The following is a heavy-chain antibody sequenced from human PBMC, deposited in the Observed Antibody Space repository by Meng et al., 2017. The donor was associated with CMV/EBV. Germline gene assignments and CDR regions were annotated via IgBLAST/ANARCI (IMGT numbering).Heavy chain of an antibody. D-gene: IGHD3-3*01. CDR1: GFTFSSYS. Sequence: GESLKISCAASGFTFSSYSMNWVRQAPGKGLEWVSSISSSSSYIYYADSVKGRFTISRDNAKNSLYLQMNSLRAEDTAVYYCVRDLLYYDFWSGYRDYYYYYGMDVWGQGTTVTVSS. CDR3: VRDLLYYDFWSGYRDYYYYYGMDV. V-gene: IGHV3-21*01. CDR2: ISSSSSYI. J-gene: IGHJ6*02.